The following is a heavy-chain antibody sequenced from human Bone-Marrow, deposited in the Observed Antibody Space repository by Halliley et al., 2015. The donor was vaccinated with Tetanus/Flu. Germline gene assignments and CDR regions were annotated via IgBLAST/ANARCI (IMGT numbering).Heavy chain of an antibody. V-gene: IGHV4-59*01. CDR2: VYHTGRT. J-gene: IGHJ4*02. D-gene: IGHD1-26*01. Sequence: LEWIGYVYHTGRTDYNPSLKSRVTISLDTSKRQFSLKLNSVTAADTAVYYCAGDDTVGTLDFWGQGTLVTVSS. CDR3: AGDDTVGTLDF.